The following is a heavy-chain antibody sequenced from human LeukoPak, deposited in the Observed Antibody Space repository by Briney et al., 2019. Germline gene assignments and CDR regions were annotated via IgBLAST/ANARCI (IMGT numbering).Heavy chain of an antibody. CDR2: ISYDGSNK. V-gene: IGHV3-30*03. CDR1: GFTFSSYG. Sequence: PGRSLTLSCAASGFTFSSYGMHWVRQAPGKGLEWVAVISYDGSNKYYADSVKGRFTISRDNSKNTLYLQMNSLRAEETAVYYCAPYEHYWGQGTLVTVSS. D-gene: IGHD2-21*01. CDR3: APYEHY. J-gene: IGHJ4*02.